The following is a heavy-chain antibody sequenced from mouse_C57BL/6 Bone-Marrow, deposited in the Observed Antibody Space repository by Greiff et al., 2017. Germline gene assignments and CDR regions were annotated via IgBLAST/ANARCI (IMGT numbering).Heavy chain of an antibody. CDR3: TREKDAPWFAY. J-gene: IGHJ3*01. CDR1: GYTFTDYE. CDR2: IDPETGGT. Sequence: QVQLQQSGAELVRPGASVTLSCKASGYTFTDYEMHWVKQTPVHGLEWIGAIDPETGGTAYNQKFKGKAILTADKSSSTAYMERRSLTSEDSAVYYCTREKDAPWFAYWGQGTLVTVSA. V-gene: IGHV1-15*01.